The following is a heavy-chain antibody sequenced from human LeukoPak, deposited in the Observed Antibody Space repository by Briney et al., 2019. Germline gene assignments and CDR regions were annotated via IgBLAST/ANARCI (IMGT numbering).Heavy chain of an antibody. CDR2: IYYSGST. CDR3: ARGRLARSPYFDY. CDR1: GGSISSYY. J-gene: IGHJ4*02. D-gene: IGHD6-19*01. Sequence: SETLSLTCSVSGGSISSYYWSWIRQPPGKGLEWIGYIYYSGSTDYNPSLKSRVTISVETSKNQFSLNLSSVTAADTAVYYCARGRLARSPYFDYWGQGTLVTVSS. V-gene: IGHV4-59*01.